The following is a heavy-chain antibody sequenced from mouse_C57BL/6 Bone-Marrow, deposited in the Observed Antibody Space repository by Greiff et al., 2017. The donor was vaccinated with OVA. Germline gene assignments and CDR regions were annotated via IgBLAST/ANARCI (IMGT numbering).Heavy chain of an antibody. CDR3: ARNGYYDAMDY. CDR1: GFTFSDYG. CDR2: ISSGSSTI. D-gene: IGHD2-2*01. Sequence: EVQLVESGGGLVKPGGSLKLSCAASGFTFSDYGMHWVRQAPEKGLEWVAYISSGSSTIYYADTVKGRFTISRDNAKNTLFLQMTSLRSEDTAMFYCARNGYYDAMDYWGQGTSVTVSS. J-gene: IGHJ4*01. V-gene: IGHV5-17*01.